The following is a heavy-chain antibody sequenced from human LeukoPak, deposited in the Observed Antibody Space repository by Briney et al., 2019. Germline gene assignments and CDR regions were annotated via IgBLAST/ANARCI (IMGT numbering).Heavy chain of an antibody. CDR3: AKDTGLVGATRYYFDY. V-gene: IGHV3-33*06. CDR1: GFTFSSYG. Sequence: PGRSLRLSCAASGFTFSSYGMHWVRQAPGKGLEWVAVIWYDGSNKYYADSVKGRFTISRDNSQNTLYLQMNSLRVEDTAVYYCAKDTGLVGATRYYFDYWGQESLVTVSS. D-gene: IGHD1-26*01. J-gene: IGHJ4*02. CDR2: IWYDGSNK.